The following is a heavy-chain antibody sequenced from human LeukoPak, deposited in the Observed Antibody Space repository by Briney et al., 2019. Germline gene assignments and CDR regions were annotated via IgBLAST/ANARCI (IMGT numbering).Heavy chain of an antibody. Sequence: PSETLSLTCTVSGGSISSGDYYWSWIRQPPGKGLEWIGYIYYSGSTYYNPSLKSRVTISVDTSKNQFSLKLSSVTAADTAVYYCARADTAYGDYDYWGQRTLVTVSS. CDR3: ARADTAYGDYDY. CDR1: GGSISSGDYY. J-gene: IGHJ4*02. D-gene: IGHD4-17*01. CDR2: IYYSGST. V-gene: IGHV4-30-4*01.